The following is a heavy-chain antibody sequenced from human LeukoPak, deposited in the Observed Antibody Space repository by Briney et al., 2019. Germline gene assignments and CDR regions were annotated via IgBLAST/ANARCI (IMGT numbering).Heavy chain of an antibody. J-gene: IGHJ4*02. CDR1: GFTFSSYW. D-gene: IGHD3-22*01. CDR2: INSDGSST. CDR3: AKDLTYYYDSSGYSAGS. Sequence: PGGSLRLSCAASGFTFSSYWMHWVRQAPGKGLVWVSRINSDGSSTSYADSVKGRFTISRDNSKNTLYLQMNSLRAEDTAAYYCAKDLTYYYDSSGYSAGSGGQGTLVTVSS. V-gene: IGHV3-74*01.